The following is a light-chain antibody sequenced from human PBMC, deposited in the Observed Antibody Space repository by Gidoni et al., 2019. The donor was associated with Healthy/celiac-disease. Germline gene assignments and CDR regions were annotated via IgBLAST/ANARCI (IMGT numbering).Light chain of an antibody. CDR1: QDISNY. J-gene: IGKJ3*01. V-gene: IGKV1-33*01. CDR3: QQYDNLPFT. CDR2: DAS. Sequence: DIQMTQSPSSLSSSVGDRVTITCQASQDISNYLNWYQQKPGKAPKLLIYDASNLETGVPSRCSGSGSGTEFTFTISRLQPEDIATYYCQQYDNLPFTFGPGTKVDIK.